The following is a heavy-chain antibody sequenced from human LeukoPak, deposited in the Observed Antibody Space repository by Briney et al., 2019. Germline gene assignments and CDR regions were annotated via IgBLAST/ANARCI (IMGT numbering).Heavy chain of an antibody. CDR2: ISWDGGST. V-gene: IGHV3-43*01. Sequence: GGSLRLSCAASGFTFDDYTMHWVRHAPGKGLEWVSLISWDGGSTYYADSVKGRFTISRDNSKNSMYLQMNSLRTEDTALYYCAKAVEPFYYYYMDVWGKGTTVTISS. CDR3: AKAVEPFYYYYMDV. D-gene: IGHD1-26*01. CDR1: GFTFDDYT. J-gene: IGHJ6*03.